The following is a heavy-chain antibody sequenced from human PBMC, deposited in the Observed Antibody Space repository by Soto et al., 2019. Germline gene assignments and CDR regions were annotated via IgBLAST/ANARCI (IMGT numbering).Heavy chain of an antibody. J-gene: IGHJ5*02. V-gene: IGHV1-69*13. CDR3: ARDPAPPDYDSSGYYWSWFDP. CDR1: GGTFSSYA. D-gene: IGHD3-22*01. CDR2: IIPIFGTA. Sequence: ASVKVSCKASGGTFSSYAISWVRQAPGQGLEWMGGIIPIFGTANYAQKFQGRVTITADESTSTAYMELSSLRSEDTAVYYCARDPAPPDYDSSGYYWSWFDPWGQGTLVTVSS.